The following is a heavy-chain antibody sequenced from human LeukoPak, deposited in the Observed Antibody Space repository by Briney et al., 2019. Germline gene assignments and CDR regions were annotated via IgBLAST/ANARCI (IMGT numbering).Heavy chain of an antibody. Sequence: GGSLRLSCAASGFTFSSYEMNWVRQAPGKGLEWVSYISSSGSTIYYADSVKGRFTISRDNAKNSLYLQMNSLRAEDTAVYYWARDPQGGAPPGAGYGGQETLVTVSS. CDR2: ISSSGSTI. D-gene: IGHD1-26*01. CDR1: GFTFSSYE. CDR3: ARDPQGGAPPGAGY. V-gene: IGHV3-48*03. J-gene: IGHJ4*02.